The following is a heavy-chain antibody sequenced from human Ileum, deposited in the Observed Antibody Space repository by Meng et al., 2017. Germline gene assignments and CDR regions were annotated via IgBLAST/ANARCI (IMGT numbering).Heavy chain of an antibody. V-gene: IGHV4-4*02. CDR2: IHHSWST. D-gene: IGHD1-26*01. Sequence: HGQLQQAWPGLLKPSWTLSLTSAASGGSISTGGCWSWVRQRPGKGLEWIGKIHHSWSTNYNPSLKSRVTISVDKSKNQFSLKLNSVTAADTAVYYCAREWSGSYRQFDYWGQGTLVTVSS. CDR1: GGSISTGGC. CDR3: AREWSGSYRQFDY. J-gene: IGHJ4*02.